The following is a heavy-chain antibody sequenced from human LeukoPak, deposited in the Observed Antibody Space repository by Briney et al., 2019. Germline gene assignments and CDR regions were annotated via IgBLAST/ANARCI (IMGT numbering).Heavy chain of an antibody. J-gene: IGHJ4*02. CDR1: GGSFSGYY. Sequence: SETLSLTCAVYGGSFSGYYWSWIRQPPGKGLEWIGSIYHSGSTYYNPSLKSRVTISVDTSKNQFSLKLSSVTAADTAVYYCARYQLKGYYKPPLIDYWGQGTLVTVSS. CDR3: ARYQLKGYYKPPLIDY. D-gene: IGHD3-10*01. CDR2: IYHSGST. V-gene: IGHV4-34*01.